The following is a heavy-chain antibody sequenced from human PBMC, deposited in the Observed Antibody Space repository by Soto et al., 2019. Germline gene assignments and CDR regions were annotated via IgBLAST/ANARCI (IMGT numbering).Heavy chain of an antibody. CDR2: ISASGGST. J-gene: IGHJ4*02. CDR1: GFTFSSYA. Sequence: RLSCAASGFTFSSYAMSWVRQAPGKGLEWVSAISASGGSTYYADSVKGRFTISRDNSKNTLHMQMNSLRSEDTALYYCAKNPSLLIGNYFDYWGQGTLVTVSS. V-gene: IGHV3-23*01. D-gene: IGHD3-9*01. CDR3: AKNPSLLIGNYFDY.